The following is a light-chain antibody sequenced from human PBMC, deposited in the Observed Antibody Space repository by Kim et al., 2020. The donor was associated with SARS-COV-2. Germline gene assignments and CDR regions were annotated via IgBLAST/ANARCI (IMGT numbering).Light chain of an antibody. V-gene: IGLV2-8*01. Sequence: QSALTQPPSASGSPGQSVTISCTGSSSDIGSYDYVSWYQQYPGKAPKLIIYDVTKRPSGVPDRFSGSKSANTASLTVSGLRAEDEADYYCSSYAGSNNGVFGGGTQLTVL. CDR1: SSDIGSYDY. J-gene: IGLJ2*01. CDR2: DVT. CDR3: SSYAGSNNGV.